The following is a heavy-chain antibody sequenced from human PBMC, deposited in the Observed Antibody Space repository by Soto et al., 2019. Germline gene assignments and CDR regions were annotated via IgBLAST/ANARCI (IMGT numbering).Heavy chain of an antibody. CDR3: ARVAHYDYVWGSPRGTYFDY. V-gene: IGHV4-34*01. J-gene: IGHJ4*02. CDR2: INHSGST. D-gene: IGHD3-16*01. Sequence: ETLSLTCAVYGGSFSGYYWSWIRQPPGKGLEWIGEINHSGSTNYNPSLKSRVTISVDTSKNQFSLKLSSVTAADTAVYYCARVAHYDYVWGSPRGTYFDYWGQGTLVTVSS. CDR1: GGSFSGYY.